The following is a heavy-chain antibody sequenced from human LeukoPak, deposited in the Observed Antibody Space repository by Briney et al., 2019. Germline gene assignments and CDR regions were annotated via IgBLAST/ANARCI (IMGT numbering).Heavy chain of an antibody. D-gene: IGHD6-19*01. CDR1: GFTVSSNY. CDR2: IYSGGST. V-gene: IGHV3-66*01. Sequence: GGSLRLSCAASGFTVSSNYMSWVRQAPGKGLEWVSVIYSGGSTYYADSVKGRFTISRDNSKNTLYLQMNSLRAEDTAVYYCARDGRSSGWPYYLDYWGQGTLVTVSS. J-gene: IGHJ4*02. CDR3: ARDGRSSGWPYYLDY.